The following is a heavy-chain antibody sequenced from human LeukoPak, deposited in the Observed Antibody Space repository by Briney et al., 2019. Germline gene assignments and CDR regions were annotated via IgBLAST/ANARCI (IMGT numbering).Heavy chain of an antibody. V-gene: IGHV1-2*02. Sequence: GASVKVSCKASGYTFTGYYMHWVRQAPGQGLEWMGWINPNSGGTNYAQKFQGRVTMTRDTSISTAYMELSRLRSDDTAVYYCARAFNDFWSAYFDYWGQGTLVTVSS. CDR1: GYTFTGYY. D-gene: IGHD3-3*01. J-gene: IGHJ4*02. CDR2: INPNSGGT. CDR3: ARAFNDFWSAYFDY.